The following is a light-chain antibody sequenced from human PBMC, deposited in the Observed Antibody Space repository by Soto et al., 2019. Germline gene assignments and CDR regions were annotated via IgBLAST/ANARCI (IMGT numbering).Light chain of an antibody. CDR3: QEYSKWPLFT. J-gene: IGKJ3*01. V-gene: IGKV3-15*01. CDR1: LSVGRN. CDR2: AAS. Sequence: EIVVTQSPGILSVSPGDRATLSCRASLSVGRNLAWYQQKPGQAPTLLIYAASTRATGLPASISGSESGTHFTLTISSLQSDDCVVYYCQEYSKWPLFTFGPGNRVD.